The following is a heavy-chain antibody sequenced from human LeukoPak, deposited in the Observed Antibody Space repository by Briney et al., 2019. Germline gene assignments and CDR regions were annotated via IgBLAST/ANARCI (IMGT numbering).Heavy chain of an antibody. CDR1: GYSISSGYY. Sequence: NPSETLSLTCTVSGYSISSGYYWGWIRQPPGKGLEWIGSIYHSGSTYYNPSLKSRVTISVDKSKTQFSLKLSSVTAADTAVYYCVIGLEAATDAFDIWGQGTMVTVSS. CDR3: VIGLEAATDAFDI. D-gene: IGHD2-15*01. CDR2: IYHSGST. V-gene: IGHV4-38-2*02. J-gene: IGHJ3*02.